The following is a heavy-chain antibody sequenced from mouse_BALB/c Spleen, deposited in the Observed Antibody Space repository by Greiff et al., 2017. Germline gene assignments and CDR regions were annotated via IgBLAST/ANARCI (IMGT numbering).Heavy chain of an antibody. CDR1: GFSLTSYG. CDR3: ARAYDGSSYAMDY. CDR2: IWSGGST. V-gene: IGHV2-2*02. D-gene: IGHD1-1*01. Sequence: VMLVESGPGLVQPSQSLSITCTVSGFSLTSYGVHWVRQSPGKGLEWLGVIWSGGSTDYNAAFISRLSISKDNSKSQVFFKMNSLQANDTAIYYCARAYDGSSYAMDYWGQGTSVSGSS. J-gene: IGHJ4*01.